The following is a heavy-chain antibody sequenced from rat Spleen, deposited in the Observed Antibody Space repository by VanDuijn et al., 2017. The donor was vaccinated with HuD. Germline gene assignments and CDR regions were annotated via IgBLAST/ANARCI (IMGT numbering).Heavy chain of an antibody. CDR1: GFIFRNYY. V-gene: IGHV5-27*01. CDR2: ITNGGGTT. J-gene: IGHJ2*01. CDR3: TRDLGY. Sequence: EVQLVESGGGLVQPGKSRKLSCAASGFIFRNYYMAWVRQAPTKGLEWVASITNGGGTTYYRDSVKGRFTISRDNAESTLYLQMDSLRSEDTATYYCTRDLGYWGQGVMVTVSS.